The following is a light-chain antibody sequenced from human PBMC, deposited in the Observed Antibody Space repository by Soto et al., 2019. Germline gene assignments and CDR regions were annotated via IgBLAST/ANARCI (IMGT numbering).Light chain of an antibody. V-gene: IGKV3-11*01. CDR1: QSVSSS. CDR3: QERTGWPPWT. J-gene: IGKJ1*01. CDR2: DAS. Sequence: EIVLTQSPATLSVSPGERATLSCRASQSVSSSLAWYRQKPGQAPRLLIYDASNRASGFPARFSGSGSGTDFTLTISSLEPEDFAVYYCQERTGWPPWTFGQGTKVDIK.